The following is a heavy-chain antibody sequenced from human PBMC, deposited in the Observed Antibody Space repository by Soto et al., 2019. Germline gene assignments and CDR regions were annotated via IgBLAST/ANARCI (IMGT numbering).Heavy chain of an antibody. CDR3: TSYAYGDFDD. Sequence: SVKVFCKASGGTFSSFPINWVRQAPGQGLEWVGGIVPLFPTANYAQKFRGRVTITADDSTDTTYMELSSLRSEDTAVYYCTSYAYGDFDDWGQGTLVTVSS. CDR2: IVPLFPTA. V-gene: IGHV1-69*13. CDR1: GGTFSSFP. D-gene: IGHD4-17*01. J-gene: IGHJ4*02.